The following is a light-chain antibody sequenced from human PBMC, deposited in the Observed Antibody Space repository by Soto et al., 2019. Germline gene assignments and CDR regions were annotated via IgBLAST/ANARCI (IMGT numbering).Light chain of an antibody. CDR2: DTN. CDR3: MLYMGGGVSI. V-gene: IGLV8-61*01. CDR1: SGSVSTSYY. Sequence: QTVVTQEPSFSVSPGGAVTLTCGLSSGSVSTSYYPSWYQQTPGQPPRTLIYDTNSLSSGVPDRFSGSIVGNKAALTITGAQADDESDYYCMLYMGGGVSIFGGGTNLTVL. J-gene: IGLJ2*01.